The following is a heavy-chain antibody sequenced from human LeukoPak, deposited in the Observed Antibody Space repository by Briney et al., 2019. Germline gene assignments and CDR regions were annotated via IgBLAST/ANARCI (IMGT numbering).Heavy chain of an antibody. J-gene: IGHJ4*02. CDR3: ARDDGYSPYDY. D-gene: IGHD5-24*01. CDR1: GFIVSTKY. Sequence: PGGSLRLSCAASGFIVSTKYMSWVRQAPGKGLEWVSVIYSDGSTSYADSVKGRFTISRDNSKNMLYLQMNSLRAEDTAVYYCARDDGYSPYDYWGQGTLVTVSS. V-gene: IGHV3-53*01. CDR2: IYSDGST.